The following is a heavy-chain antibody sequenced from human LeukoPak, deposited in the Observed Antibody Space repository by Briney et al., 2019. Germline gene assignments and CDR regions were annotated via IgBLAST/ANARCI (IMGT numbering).Heavy chain of an antibody. V-gene: IGHV4-59*08. CDR3: ARIAAAGIDY. Sequence: SETLSLTCTVSGGSISSYYWSWIRQPPGKGLEWIGYIYYSGSTNYNPSLKSRVTISVDTSKNQFSLKLSSVTAADTAVYYCARIAAAGIDYWGQGTLVTVSS. J-gene: IGHJ4*02. D-gene: IGHD6-13*01. CDR1: GGSISSYY. CDR2: IYYSGST.